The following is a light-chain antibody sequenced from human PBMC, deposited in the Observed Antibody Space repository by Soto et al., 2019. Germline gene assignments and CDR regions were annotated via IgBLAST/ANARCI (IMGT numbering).Light chain of an antibody. Sequence: QSPLTQPRSVSGSPGQSVTISCTGTSSDVGGYNYVSWYQQHPGKAPKFMIYDVTKRPSGVPDRFSGSKSGNTASLTISGLKAEDGAEYFCCSYAGSHTVLFGGGTKLTVL. V-gene: IGLV2-11*01. CDR1: SSDVGGYNY. CDR3: CSYAGSHTVL. J-gene: IGLJ2*01. CDR2: DVT.